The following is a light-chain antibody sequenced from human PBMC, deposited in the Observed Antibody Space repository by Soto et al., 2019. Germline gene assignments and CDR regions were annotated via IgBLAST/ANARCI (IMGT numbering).Light chain of an antibody. CDR3: QQYGSSPLI. CDR1: QSVSSGY. V-gene: IGKV3-20*01. CDR2: GAS. Sequence: EIVLTQSPGTLSLSPGERATHSCRASQSVSSGYLAWYQQKPAQAPRLLIYGASSRATGNPDRFSGSGSGTDFTLTISRLEPEDFAVYYCQQYGSSPLIFGGGTKVEIK. J-gene: IGKJ4*01.